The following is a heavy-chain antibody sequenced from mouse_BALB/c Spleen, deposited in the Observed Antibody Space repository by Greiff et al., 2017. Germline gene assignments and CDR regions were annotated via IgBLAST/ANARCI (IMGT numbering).Heavy chain of an antibody. Sequence: EVHLVESGGGLVKPGGSLKLSCAASGFAFSSYDMSWVRQTPEKRLEWVAYISSGGGSTYYPDTVKGRFTISRDNAKNTLYLQMSSLKSEDTAMYYCARQDWADYWGQGTTLTVSS. CDR2: ISSGGGST. V-gene: IGHV5-12-1*01. J-gene: IGHJ2*01. D-gene: IGHD4-1*01. CDR3: ARQDWADY. CDR1: GFAFSSYD.